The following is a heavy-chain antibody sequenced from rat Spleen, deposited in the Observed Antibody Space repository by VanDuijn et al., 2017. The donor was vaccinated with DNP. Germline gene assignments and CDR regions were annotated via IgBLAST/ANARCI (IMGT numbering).Heavy chain of an antibody. J-gene: IGHJ2*01. CDR1: GYSITGNY. D-gene: IGHD1-4*01. V-gene: IGHV3-1*01. CDR3: ARWTRYFDY. CDR2: ISYSGST. Sequence: EVQLQESGPGLVKPSQSLSLTCSVTGYSITGNYWGWSRKFPGNKMEYIGHISYSGSTSYNPSLKSRISITRDTSKNQFFRQLNSVTTEDTATYYCARWTRYFDYWGQGVMVTVSS.